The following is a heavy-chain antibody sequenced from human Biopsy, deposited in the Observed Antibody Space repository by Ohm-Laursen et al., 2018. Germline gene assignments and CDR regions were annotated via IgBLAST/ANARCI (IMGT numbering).Heavy chain of an antibody. D-gene: IGHD6-19*01. CDR3: ARGLSSGWYGYFDV. V-gene: IGHV3-33*04. Sequence: SLRLSCSAPGFTFGHYAMHWVRQAPGKGLEWISLIWYDGTNEDYADSVKGRFTISRGNSKNTLYLQITTLTLEDTAFYYCARGLSSGWYGYFDVWGRGTLVTVSS. CDR2: IWYDGTNE. J-gene: IGHJ2*01. CDR1: GFTFGHYA.